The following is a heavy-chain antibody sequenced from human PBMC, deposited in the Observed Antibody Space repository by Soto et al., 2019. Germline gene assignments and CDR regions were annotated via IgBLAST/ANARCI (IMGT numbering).Heavy chain of an antibody. CDR1: GFMFSNYG. V-gene: IGHV3-33*01. CDR2: IWYDGSNK. CDR3: AAGEPLNY. D-gene: IGHD1-26*01. J-gene: IGHJ4*02. Sequence: GGSLRLSCVASGFMFSNYGMHWVRQAPGKGLEWVAIIWYDGSNKYYADSVKGRFTISRDNSRNTVYLQMNSLRAEDTAMYYCAAGEPLNYRGQGTLVTVSS.